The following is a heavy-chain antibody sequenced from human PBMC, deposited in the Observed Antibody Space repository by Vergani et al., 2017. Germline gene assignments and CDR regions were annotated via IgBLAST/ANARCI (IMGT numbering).Heavy chain of an antibody. Sequence: QVQLQESGPGLVKPSGTLSLTCAVSGGSISSSNWWSWVRQPPGKGLEWIGEIYHSGRTNYNPSLKSRVTISVDKSKNQFSLKLSSVTAADTAVYYCARALEYSSSWYSFGRFDYWGQGTLVTVSS. J-gene: IGHJ4*02. V-gene: IGHV4-4*02. CDR1: GGSISSSNW. CDR3: ARALEYSSSWYSFGRFDY. D-gene: IGHD6-13*01. CDR2: IYHSGRT.